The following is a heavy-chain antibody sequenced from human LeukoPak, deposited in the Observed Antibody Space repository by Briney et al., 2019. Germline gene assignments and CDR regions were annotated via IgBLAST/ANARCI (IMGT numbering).Heavy chain of an antibody. Sequence: TSETLSLTCTVSGGSISSYYWSWIRQPPGKGLEWIGYIYYSRSTNYNPSLKSRVTISVDTSKNQFSLKLSSVTAADTAVYYCARGRLSFDYWGQGTLVTVSS. CDR2: IYYSRST. V-gene: IGHV4-59*01. D-gene: IGHD6-19*01. J-gene: IGHJ4*02. CDR3: ARGRLSFDY. CDR1: GGSISSYY.